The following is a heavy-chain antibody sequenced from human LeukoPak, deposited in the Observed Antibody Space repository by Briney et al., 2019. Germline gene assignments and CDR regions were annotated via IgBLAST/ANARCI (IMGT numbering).Heavy chain of an antibody. D-gene: IGHD3-16*02. J-gene: IGHJ5*02. CDR3: ARNVRLGSGELSFAPFKNWFDP. CDR2: INHSGST. V-gene: IGHV4-34*01. Sequence: SETLSLTCAVYGGSFSGYYWSWIRQPPGKGLEWIGEINHSGSTNYNPSLKSRVTISVDTSKNQFSLQLNSVTPEDTAVYYCARNVRLGSGELSFAPFKNWFDPWGQGTLVTVSS. CDR1: GGSFSGYY.